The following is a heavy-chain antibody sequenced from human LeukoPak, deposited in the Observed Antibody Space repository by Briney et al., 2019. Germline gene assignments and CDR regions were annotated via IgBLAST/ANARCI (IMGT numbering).Heavy chain of an antibody. Sequence: PSEALSLTCIVSGASISSDYWSWIRQSPGKGLEWIGYLYDSGNTDYNPSLKSRVSISMNTSKNQFSLNLTSVTDADTAVYYCAGRGRRYFRDRGQGTLVTVSS. V-gene: IGHV4-59*08. CDR2: LYDSGNT. CDR1: GASISSDY. CDR3: AGRGRRYFRD. J-gene: IGHJ1*01.